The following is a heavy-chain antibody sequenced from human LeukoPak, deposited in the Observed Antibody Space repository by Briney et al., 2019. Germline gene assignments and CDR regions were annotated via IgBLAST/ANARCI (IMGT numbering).Heavy chain of an antibody. J-gene: IGHJ4*02. CDR3: TTSLTYYYDSSGYPFDY. CDR1: GFTFSNAW. V-gene: IGHV3-15*01. Sequence: GGSPRLSCAASGFTFSNAWMSWVRQAPGKGLEWVGRIKSKTDGGTTDYAAPVKGRFTISRDDSKNTLYLQMNSLKTEDTAVYYCTTSLTYYYDSSGYPFDYWGQGTLVTVSS. D-gene: IGHD3-22*01. CDR2: IKSKTDGGTT.